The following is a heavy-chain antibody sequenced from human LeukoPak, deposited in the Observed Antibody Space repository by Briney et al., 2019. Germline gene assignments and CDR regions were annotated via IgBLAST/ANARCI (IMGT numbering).Heavy chain of an antibody. CDR3: ARVGYGGNPGDCFDY. CDR1: GGSFSGYY. J-gene: IGHJ4*02. V-gene: IGHV4-34*01. Sequence: SETLSLTCAVYGGSFSGYYWSWIRQPPGKGLEWIGEINHSGSTNYNPSLKSRVTISVDTSKNQFSLKLSSVTAADTAVNYCARVGYGGNPGDCFDYWGQGTLVTVSS. D-gene: IGHD4-23*01. CDR2: INHSGST.